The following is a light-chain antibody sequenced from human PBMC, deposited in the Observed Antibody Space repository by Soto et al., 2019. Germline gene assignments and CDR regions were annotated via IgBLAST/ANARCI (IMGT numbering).Light chain of an antibody. V-gene: IGLV7-46*01. CDR1: TGSVTSGHY. CDR2: DTS. Sequence: QAVVTQEPSLTVSPGGTVTLTCGSSTGSVTSGHYPYWFQQKPGHAPRTLIYDTSKKHSWTPARFSGSLLGGKAALTLSGVQPEDEAEYYCPVYAGNALHWVFGGGTKLTVL. CDR3: PVYAGNALHWV. J-gene: IGLJ3*02.